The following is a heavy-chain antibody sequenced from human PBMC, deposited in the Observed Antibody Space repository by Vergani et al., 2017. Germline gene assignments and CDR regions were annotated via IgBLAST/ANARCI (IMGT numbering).Heavy chain of an antibody. CDR1: GFTFSNSA. Sequence: EVHLLESGGGQVEAGGSLRLSCVASGFTFSNSAMSWVRQTSGKGLEWVSSITGDGNSVYYTDSVKGRFTISRDNSKNMLFLQMNNLRTEDTAIYYCAKQYFVSGNYLFDYWGQGTLVTVSS. D-gene: IGHD3-10*01. CDR2: ITGDGNSV. V-gene: IGHV3-23*01. J-gene: IGHJ4*02. CDR3: AKQYFVSGNYLFDY.